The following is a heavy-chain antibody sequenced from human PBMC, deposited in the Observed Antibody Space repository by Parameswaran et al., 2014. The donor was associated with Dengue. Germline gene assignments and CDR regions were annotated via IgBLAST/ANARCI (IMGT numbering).Heavy chain of an antibody. Sequence: RWIRQPPGKGLEWIGYIYYSGSTNYNPSLKSRVTISVDTSKNQFSLKLSSVTAADTAVYYCARQLERNYYYYYMDVWGKGTTVTVSS. V-gene: IGHV4-59*08. CDR3: ARQLERNYYYYYMDV. J-gene: IGHJ6*03. CDR2: IYYSGST. D-gene: IGHD1-1*01.